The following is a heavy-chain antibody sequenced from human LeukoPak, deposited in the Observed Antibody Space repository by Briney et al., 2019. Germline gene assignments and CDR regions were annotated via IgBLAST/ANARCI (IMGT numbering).Heavy chain of an antibody. Sequence: NPSETLSLTCAVDGGSFSGYYWSWIRQPPGKGLEWIGEINHSGSTNYNPSLKSRVTISVDTSKNQFSLKLSSVTAADTAVYYCAREGYDFWSGYYPDAFDIWGQGTMVTVSS. CDR3: AREGYDFWSGYYPDAFDI. V-gene: IGHV4-34*01. CDR2: INHSGST. J-gene: IGHJ3*02. D-gene: IGHD3-3*01. CDR1: GGSFSGYY.